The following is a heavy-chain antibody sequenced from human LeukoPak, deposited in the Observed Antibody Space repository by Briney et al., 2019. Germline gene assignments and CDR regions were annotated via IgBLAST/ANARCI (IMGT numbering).Heavy chain of an antibody. CDR1: GYSISSGYY. CDR2: IYHSGST. J-gene: IGHJ6*03. D-gene: IGHD1-26*01. Sequence: PSETLSLTCTVSGYSISSGYYWGWIRQPPGKGLEWIGSIYHSGSTYYNPSLKSRVTISVDTSKNQFSLKLSSVTAADTAVYYCARVVGATIPKYYYYYYYMDVWGKGTTVTVSS. CDR3: ARVVGATIPKYYYYYYYMDV. V-gene: IGHV4-38-2*02.